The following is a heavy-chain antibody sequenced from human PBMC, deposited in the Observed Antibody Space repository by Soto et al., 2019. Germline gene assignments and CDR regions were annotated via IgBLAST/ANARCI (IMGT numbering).Heavy chain of an antibody. CDR3: ARDGYYSHRIGNLRRDPFYT. Sequence: PGGSLRLSCAASGFDVRRNYMNWVRQAPGKGLEWVSVIQSGGSTYYADSVKGRFTVSRDNAKSTVFLLMNRLTAEDTAVYYCARDGYYSHRIGNLRRDPFYTWGPGTLVT. D-gene: IGHD3-22*01. V-gene: IGHV3-66*01. CDR1: GFDVRRNY. CDR2: IQSGGST. J-gene: IGHJ3*02.